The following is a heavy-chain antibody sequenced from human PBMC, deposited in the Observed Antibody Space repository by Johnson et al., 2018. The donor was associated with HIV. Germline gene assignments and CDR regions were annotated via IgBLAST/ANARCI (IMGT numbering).Heavy chain of an antibody. D-gene: IGHD2-21*02. CDR1: GFIFSNYA. V-gene: IGHV3-30*04. CDR3: ARPHIVVVTAGYAFDI. Sequence: QVQLVESGGGVVQPGRSLRLSCAASGFIFSNYAMHWVRQAPGKGLEWVVIISYDGSNKYYADSVKGRFTISRDNSKNTLYLQMNSLRAEDTAVYYCARPHIVVVTAGYAFDIWGQGTMVIVSS. J-gene: IGHJ3*02. CDR2: ISYDGSNK.